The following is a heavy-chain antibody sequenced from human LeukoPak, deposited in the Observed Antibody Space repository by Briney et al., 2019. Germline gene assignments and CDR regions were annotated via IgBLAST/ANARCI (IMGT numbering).Heavy chain of an antibody. V-gene: IGHV5-51*01. CDR2: IYPGDSDT. Sequence: GESLKISCKGSGSTFTSYWIGWVRQMPGKGLEWMGIIYPGDSDTRYSPSFQGQVTISADKSISTAYLQWSSLKASDTAMYYCARHKGIGYNSGSYSTFDYWGQGTLVTVSS. D-gene: IGHD3-10*01. J-gene: IGHJ4*02. CDR3: ARHKGIGYNSGSYSTFDY. CDR1: GSTFTSYW.